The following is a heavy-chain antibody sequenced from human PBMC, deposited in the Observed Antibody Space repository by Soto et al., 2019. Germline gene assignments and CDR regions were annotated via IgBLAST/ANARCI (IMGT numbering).Heavy chain of an antibody. CDR3: ASSPGSLAGDY. D-gene: IGHD2-15*01. Sequence: QVQLLQSGPGLVKPSGTLSLTCAVSSDFISTSTWWSWVRQPPGRGLEWIGEIYHSGSTNYNPSLKRRDTISVDKTKNQFSLNLSSVTAADTAVYYCASSPGSLAGDYWGQGTLVTVSS. CDR1: SDFISTSTW. CDR2: IYHSGST. V-gene: IGHV4-4*02. J-gene: IGHJ4*02.